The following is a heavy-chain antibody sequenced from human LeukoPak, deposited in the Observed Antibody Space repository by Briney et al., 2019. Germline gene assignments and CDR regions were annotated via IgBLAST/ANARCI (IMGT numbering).Heavy chain of an antibody. J-gene: IGHJ5*02. D-gene: IGHD3-22*01. Sequence: ASVKVSCKASGYTFTGYYMHWVRQAPGKGLAWMGWINPNSGGTNYAQKFQGRVTMTRDTSISTAYMELSRLRSDDTAVYYCARVSMIEGWFDPWGQGTLVSVSS. CDR2: INPNSGGT. CDR1: GYTFTGYY. V-gene: IGHV1-2*02. CDR3: ARVSMIEGWFDP.